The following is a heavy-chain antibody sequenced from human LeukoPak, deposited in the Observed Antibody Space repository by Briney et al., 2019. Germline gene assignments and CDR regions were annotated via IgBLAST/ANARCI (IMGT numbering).Heavy chain of an antibody. V-gene: IGHV1-18*01. J-gene: IGHJ4*02. CDR1: GYTFTNYG. Sequence: ASVKVSCKASGYTFTNYGFSWVRQAPGQGLEWMGWVSAYCGNTKYAQKFQGRVTMTTDTSTSTVYMELMTLRSDDTAVYYCAREGEDIVAVPDHWGQGTLVTVSS. CDR3: AREGEDIVAVPDH. D-gene: IGHD2-2*01. CDR2: VSAYCGNT.